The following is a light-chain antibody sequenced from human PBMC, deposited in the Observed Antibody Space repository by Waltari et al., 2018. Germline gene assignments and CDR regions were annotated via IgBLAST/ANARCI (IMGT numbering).Light chain of an antibody. Sequence: EIVLTQSPATLSLSPGERATLSCRASQSVSSYLAWYQQKPGQAPRPLIFDASCRATGIPARFSGSGSGTDFTLTISSLEPEDFAVYYCQQRSNWPLLTFGGGTKVEIK. V-gene: IGKV3-11*01. CDR2: DAS. J-gene: IGKJ4*01. CDR3: QQRSNWPLLT. CDR1: QSVSSY.